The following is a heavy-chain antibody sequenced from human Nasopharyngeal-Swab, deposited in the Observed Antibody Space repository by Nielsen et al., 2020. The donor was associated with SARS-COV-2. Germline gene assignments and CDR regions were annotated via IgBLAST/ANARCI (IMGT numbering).Heavy chain of an antibody. Sequence: SETLYLTCTVSGGSISSSNYYWGWIRQPPGKGLEWIGSIYYSGSTYYNPSLKSRVTISVDTSKNQFSLKLSSVAAADTAVYYCARQLVGATGYDYWGQGTLVTVSS. CDR3: ARQLVGATGYDY. CDR1: GGSISSSNYY. V-gene: IGHV4-39*01. D-gene: IGHD1-26*01. CDR2: IYYSGST. J-gene: IGHJ4*02.